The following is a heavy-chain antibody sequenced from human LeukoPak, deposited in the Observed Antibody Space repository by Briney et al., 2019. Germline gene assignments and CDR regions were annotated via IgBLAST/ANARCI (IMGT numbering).Heavy chain of an antibody. V-gene: IGHV4-59*08. J-gene: IGHJ6*02. CDR1: GGAIGSYY. Sequence: SETLSLTCTVSGGAIGSYYWSWIRQPPGKGLKWIGYIYYSGTTNYNPSLKSRVTLSVDTSKNQFSLKLSSVTAADTAVYYCARHGTSSYFYFAMDVWGQGTTVTVSS. D-gene: IGHD1-1*01. CDR3: ARHGTSSYFYFAMDV. CDR2: IYYSGTT.